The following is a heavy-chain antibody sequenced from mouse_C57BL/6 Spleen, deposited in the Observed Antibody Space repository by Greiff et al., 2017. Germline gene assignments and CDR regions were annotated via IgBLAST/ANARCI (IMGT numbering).Heavy chain of an antibody. J-gene: IGHJ2*01. V-gene: IGHV1-26*01. CDR2: INPNTGGT. Sequence: EVQLQQSGPELVKPGASVKISCKASGYTFTDYYMNWVKQSHGKSLEWIGDINPNTGGTSYNQKFKGKATLTVDKSSSTAYMERRSLTSEDSAVYYCARSGYYSNYGVFYYFDYWGQGTTLTVSS. D-gene: IGHD2-5*01. CDR1: GYTFTDYY. CDR3: ARSGYYSNYGVFYYFDY.